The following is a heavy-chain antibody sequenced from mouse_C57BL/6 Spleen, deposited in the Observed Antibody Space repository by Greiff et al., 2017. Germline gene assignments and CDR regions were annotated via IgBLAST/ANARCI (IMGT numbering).Heavy chain of an antibody. D-gene: IGHD1-1*01. V-gene: IGHV1-64*01. CDR1: GYTFTSYW. J-gene: IGHJ2*01. Sequence: QVQLQQSGAELVKPGASVKLSCKASGYTFTSYWMHWVKQRPGQGLEWIGMIHLNSGSTNYNEKFKSKATLTVDKSSSTAYMQLSSLTSEDSAVYYCARYEIYFDYWGQGTTLTVSS. CDR3: ARYEIYFDY. CDR2: IHLNSGST.